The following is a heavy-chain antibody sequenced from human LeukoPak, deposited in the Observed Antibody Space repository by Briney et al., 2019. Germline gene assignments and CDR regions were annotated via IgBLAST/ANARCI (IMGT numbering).Heavy chain of an antibody. V-gene: IGHV1-69*13. Sequence: GASVKVSCKASGGTFSSYAISWVRQAPGQGLEWMGGIIPIFGTANYAQKFRVTITADESTSTAYMELSSLRSEDTAVYYCARAIYYDFWSGYRGYYYYYGMDVWGQGTTVTVSS. CDR2: IIPIFGTA. CDR3: ARAIYYDFWSGYRGYYYYYGMDV. D-gene: IGHD3-3*01. CDR1: GGTFSSYA. J-gene: IGHJ6*02.